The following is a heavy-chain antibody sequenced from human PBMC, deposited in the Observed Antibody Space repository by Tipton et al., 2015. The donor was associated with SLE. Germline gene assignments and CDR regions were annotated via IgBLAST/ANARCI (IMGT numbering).Heavy chain of an antibody. CDR1: GGSLSGHY. J-gene: IGHJ4*02. CDR2: INHSGST. Sequence: TLSLTCAVYGGSLSGHYWSWIRQAPGKGPEWIGEINHSGSTKYTPSLTSRVTISVDTSKNQFSLRLSYVTAADTAVYYCARGAPRGSSWIDYWGQGTLVTVSS. CDR3: ARGAPRGSSWIDY. D-gene: IGHD6-13*01. V-gene: IGHV4-34*01.